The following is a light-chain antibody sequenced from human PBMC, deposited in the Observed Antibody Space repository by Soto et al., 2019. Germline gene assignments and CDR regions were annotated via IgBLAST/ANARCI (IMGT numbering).Light chain of an antibody. J-gene: IGKJ2*01. V-gene: IGKV1-5*03. Sequence: DIQMTQSPSTLSASVGDRVTITCRASQSISSWLAWYQQKPGKAPKLLIYKASSLGSGVTSRFSGSGSGTEFTLTIISLQPDDFATYYCQQYNSHSSYTFGQGTKLEIK. CDR2: KAS. CDR1: QSISSW. CDR3: QQYNSHSSYT.